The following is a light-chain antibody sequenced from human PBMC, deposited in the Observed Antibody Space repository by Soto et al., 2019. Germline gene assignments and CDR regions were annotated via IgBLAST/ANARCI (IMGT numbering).Light chain of an antibody. CDR2: SNK. V-gene: IGLV1-44*01. CDR1: SSNIGSNT. Sequence: QSVLTQPPSASGTPGQRVTISCSGSSSNIGSNTVNWYQQLPGTAPKLLIYSNKQRPSGVPDRFSGSKSGTSASLAISGLQSEDEADYYCAAWNDSLNGHYVFGTGTKLTVL. CDR3: AAWNDSLNGHYV. J-gene: IGLJ1*01.